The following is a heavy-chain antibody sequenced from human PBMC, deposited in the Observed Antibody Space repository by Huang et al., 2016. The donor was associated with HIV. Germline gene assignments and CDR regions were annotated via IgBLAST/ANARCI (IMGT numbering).Heavy chain of an antibody. CDR2: IRYDGTIK. CDR1: GFTFSSYG. CDR3: AKADRISTYFDY. V-gene: IGHV3-30*02. J-gene: IGHJ4*02. D-gene: IGHD6-13*01. Sequence: QVQLVESGGGVVQPGGSLRLSCAASGFTFSSYGMHWVRQAPYKGLEWVAFIRYDGTIKYYADSVKGGFTISRENTKNTLFLQVTSLRAEDTAVFYCAKADRISTYFDYWGQGILVTVSS.